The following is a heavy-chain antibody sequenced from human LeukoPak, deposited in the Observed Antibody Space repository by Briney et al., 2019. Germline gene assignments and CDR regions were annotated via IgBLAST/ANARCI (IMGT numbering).Heavy chain of an antibody. CDR3: ARGSPKPMVELPNWFDP. Sequence: SETLSLTCTVSGGSISSSSYYWGWIRQPPGKGLEWIGSIYYSGSTYYNPSLKSRVTISVDTSKNQFSLKLSSVTAADTAVYYCARGSPKPMVELPNWFDPWGQGTLVTVSS. V-gene: IGHV4-39*07. CDR1: GGSISSSSYY. CDR2: IYYSGST. J-gene: IGHJ5*02. D-gene: IGHD3-10*01.